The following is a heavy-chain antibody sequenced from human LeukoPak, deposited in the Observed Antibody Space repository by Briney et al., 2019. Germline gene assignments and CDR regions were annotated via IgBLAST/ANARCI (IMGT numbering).Heavy chain of an antibody. CDR1: GYTFISYY. V-gene: IGHV1-46*01. Sequence: ASVTVSFKASGYTFISYYMHWVRQAPGQGLEWMGIINPSGGSTIYAQKFQGRVTMTRDTSTSTVYMELSSLRSDDTTVYYCARGRGGGVLRDFESFDYWGQGTLVTVSS. CDR3: ARGRGGGVLRDFESFDY. CDR2: INPSGGST. J-gene: IGHJ4*02. D-gene: IGHD3-9*01.